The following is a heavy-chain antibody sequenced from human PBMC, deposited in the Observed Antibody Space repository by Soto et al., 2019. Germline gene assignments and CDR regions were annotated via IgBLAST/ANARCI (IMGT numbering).Heavy chain of an antibody. Sequence: LSLTCTVSGDALYIGGYYWTWIRQHPGKGLEWIGYIYHTGKTYYNPSLESRVTMSVDTSKNQFSLKLASVTAADTAVYYCARGGSSTANWIDPWGQGTLVTVSS. J-gene: IGHJ5*02. V-gene: IGHV4-31*02. CDR1: GDALYIGGYY. CDR3: ARGGSSTANWIDP. D-gene: IGHD2-2*01. CDR2: IYHTGKT.